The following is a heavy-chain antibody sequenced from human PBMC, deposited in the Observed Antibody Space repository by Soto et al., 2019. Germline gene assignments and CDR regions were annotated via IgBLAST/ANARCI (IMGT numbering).Heavy chain of an antibody. CDR1: GYSFTSDW. CDR3: ARRGPPAYCSSTSCYFFGMDV. CDR2: IDPSDSYT. D-gene: IGHD2-2*01. V-gene: IGHV5-10-1*01. J-gene: IGHJ6*02. Sequence: GESLKISCKGSGYSFTSDWISWVRQMPGKGLEWMGRIDPSDSYTNYSPSFQGHVTISADKSISTAYLQWSSLKASDTAMYYCARRGPPAYCSSTSCYFFGMDVWGQGTTVTVSS.